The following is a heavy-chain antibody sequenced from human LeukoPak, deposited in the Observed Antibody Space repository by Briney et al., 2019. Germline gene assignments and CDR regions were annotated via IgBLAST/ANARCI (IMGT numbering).Heavy chain of an antibody. CDR3: ARDHDSGWFDP. CDR2: MNPNSGNT. D-gene: IGHD2-21*02. V-gene: IGHV1-8*03. CDR1: GYTFTSYD. J-gene: IGHJ5*02. Sequence: ASVKFSCKASGYTFTSYDINWVRQATGQGLEWMGWMNPNSGNTGYAQKFQGRVTITRNTSISTAYMELSSLRSEDTAVYYCARDHDSGWFDPWGQGTLVTVSS.